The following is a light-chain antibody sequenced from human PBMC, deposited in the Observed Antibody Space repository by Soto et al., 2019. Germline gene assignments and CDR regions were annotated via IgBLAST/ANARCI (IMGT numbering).Light chain of an antibody. V-gene: IGLV2-14*01. CDR1: SSDVGAYNY. CDR3: SSYTTSSPYV. CDR2: EVS. J-gene: IGLJ1*01. Sequence: QSVLTQPASVSGSPGQSITISCTGTSSDVGAYNYVSWYRQHPGKAPKLMIYEVSNRAPRFSGRFSGSKSGNTAFLTISGLQAEDEADYYCSSYTTSSPYVFGTGTKVTVL.